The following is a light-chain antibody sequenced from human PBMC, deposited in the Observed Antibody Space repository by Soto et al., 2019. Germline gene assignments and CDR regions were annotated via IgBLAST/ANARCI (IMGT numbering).Light chain of an antibody. Sequence: QSALTQPASASGSPGQSITISCTGTSSDVGGYNYVSWYQQHPGKAPKLMIYEVSNRPSGVSNRFSGSKSGNTASLTISGLQAEDEADYYCSSHTSSSTRVFGGGTKLTVL. V-gene: IGLV2-14*01. CDR2: EVS. CDR1: SSDVGGYNY. CDR3: SSHTSSSTRV. J-gene: IGLJ3*02.